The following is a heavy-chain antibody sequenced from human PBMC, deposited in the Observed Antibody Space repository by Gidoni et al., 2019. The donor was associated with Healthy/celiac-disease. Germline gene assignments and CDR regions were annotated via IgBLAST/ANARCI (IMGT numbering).Heavy chain of an antibody. V-gene: IGHV1-3*01. Sequence: QVQLVQSGAEVKKPGASVKVSCTASGYTFTSYAMHWVRQAPGQRLEWMGWINAGNGNTKYSQKFQGRVTITRDTSASTAYMELSSLRSEDTAVYYCARPFRTGHSSGWYHWFDPWGQGTLVTVSS. CDR1: GYTFTSYA. CDR2: INAGNGNT. J-gene: IGHJ5*02. CDR3: ARPFRTGHSSGWYHWFDP. D-gene: IGHD6-19*01.